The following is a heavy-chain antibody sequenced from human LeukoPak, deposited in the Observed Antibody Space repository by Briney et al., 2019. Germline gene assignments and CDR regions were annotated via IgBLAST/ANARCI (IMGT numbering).Heavy chain of an antibody. J-gene: IGHJ4*02. CDR1: GGTFSSYA. CDR3: ARDGGAGYGDFDY. Sequence: ASVKVSCKASGGTFSSYAISWVRQAPGQGPEWMGGIIPIFGTANYAQKFQGRVTITTDESTSTAYMELSSLRSEDTAVYYCARDGGAGYGDFDYWGQGTLVTVSS. V-gene: IGHV1-69*05. CDR2: IIPIFGTA. D-gene: IGHD3-16*01.